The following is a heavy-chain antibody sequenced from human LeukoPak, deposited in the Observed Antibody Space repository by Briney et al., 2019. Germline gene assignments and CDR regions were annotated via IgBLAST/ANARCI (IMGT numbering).Heavy chain of an antibody. Sequence: GKSLKISCKGSGYSFTSYWIGWVRQMPGKGLEWMGIIYPGDSDTRYSPSFQGQVTISADKSISTAYLQWSSLKASDTAMYSRTGSWNRGFDYWGQGTLVTVSS. CDR2: IYPGDSDT. J-gene: IGHJ4*02. D-gene: IGHD6-13*01. CDR3: TGSWNRGFDY. V-gene: IGHV5-51*01. CDR1: GYSFTSYW.